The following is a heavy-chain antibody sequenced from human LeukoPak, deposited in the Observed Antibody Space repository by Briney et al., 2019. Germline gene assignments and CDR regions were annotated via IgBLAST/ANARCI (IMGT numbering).Heavy chain of an antibody. CDR2: ISWISGGSK. Sequence: PGGSLRLSCAASGFTFDDYAMHWVRQAPGRGLEWVSGISWISGGSKIYADSVKGRSTISRDNAKNSLYLQMNSLRAEDTAVYYCARQRLTYYDSSGPFDYWGQGILVTVSS. CDR1: GFTFDDYA. J-gene: IGHJ4*02. D-gene: IGHD3-22*01. CDR3: ARQRLTYYDSSGPFDY. V-gene: IGHV3-9*01.